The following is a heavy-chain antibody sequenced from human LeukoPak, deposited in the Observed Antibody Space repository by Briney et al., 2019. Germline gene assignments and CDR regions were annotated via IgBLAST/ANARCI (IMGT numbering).Heavy chain of an antibody. CDR2: ISWNSGSI. D-gene: IGHD3-22*01. CDR1: GFTFDDYA. CDR3: AKGPGYYDSSGPDY. J-gene: IGHJ4*02. Sequence: AGGSLRLSCAASGFTFDDYAMHWVRQAPGKGLEWVSGISWNSGSIGYAGSVKGRFTISRDNAKNSLYLQMNSLRAEDTALYYCAKGPGYYDSSGPDYWGQGTLVTVSS. V-gene: IGHV3-9*01.